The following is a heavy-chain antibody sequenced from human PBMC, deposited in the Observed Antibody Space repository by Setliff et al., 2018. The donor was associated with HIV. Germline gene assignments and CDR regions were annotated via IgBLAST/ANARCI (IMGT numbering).Heavy chain of an antibody. CDR2: IYYSGST. CDR3: ARPTDCSGGSCYSAFQFNY. D-gene: IGHD2-15*01. V-gene: IGHV4-39*01. J-gene: IGHJ4*02. CDR1: GDSIRGGGYY. Sequence: SETLSLTCDVSGDSIRGGGYYWGWIRQPPGKGLEWIGSIYYSGSTYYNPSLKSRVTISVDTSKNQFSLKLSSVTAADTAVYYCARPTDCSGGSCYSAFQFNYWGQGTLVTVSS.